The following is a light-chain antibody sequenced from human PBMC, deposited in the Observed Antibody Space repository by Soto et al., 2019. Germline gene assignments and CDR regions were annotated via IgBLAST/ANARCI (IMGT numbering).Light chain of an antibody. V-gene: IGLV1-40*01. CDR2: GNH. Sequence: QLVLTQPPSVSGAPGQRVTISCTGSSSNIGAGYDVHWYQQLPGTAPKLLIYGNHNRPSGVSDRFSGSKSGTSASLAITGLQAEDEADYYCQSYDSMLSGSGVFGGGTKLTVL. CDR3: QSYDSMLSGSGV. CDR1: SSNIGAGYD. J-gene: IGLJ2*01.